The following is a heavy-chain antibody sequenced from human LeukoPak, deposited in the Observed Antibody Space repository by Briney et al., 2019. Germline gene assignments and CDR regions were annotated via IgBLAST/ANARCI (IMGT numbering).Heavy chain of an antibody. V-gene: IGHV4-34*01. Sequence: SETLSLTCAVYGGSFSGYYWSWIRQPPGKGLEWIGEINHSGSTNYNPSLKSRVTISVDTSKNQFSLKLSPVTAADTAVYYCARGRSGYCSSTSCYQYYYYGMDVWGQGTTVTVSS. D-gene: IGHD2-2*01. J-gene: IGHJ6*02. CDR1: GGSFSGYY. CDR2: INHSGST. CDR3: ARGRSGYCSSTSCYQYYYYGMDV.